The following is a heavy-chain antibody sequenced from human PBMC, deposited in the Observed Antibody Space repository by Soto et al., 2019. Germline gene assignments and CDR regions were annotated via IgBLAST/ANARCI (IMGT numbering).Heavy chain of an antibody. CDR1: GYTFTSYG. D-gene: IGHD4-4*01. V-gene: IGHV1-18*01. CDR3: AGVTDSNFLY. Sequence: ASVKVSCKASGYTFTSYGISWVRQAPGQGLEWMGWISAYNGNTNYAQKFQGRVTITADESTSTVYMELSSLRSEDTAVYYCAGVTDSNFLYWGQGALVTVSS. CDR2: ISAYNGNT. J-gene: IGHJ4*02.